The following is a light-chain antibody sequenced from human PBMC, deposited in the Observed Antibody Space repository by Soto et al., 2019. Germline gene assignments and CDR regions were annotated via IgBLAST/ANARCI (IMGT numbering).Light chain of an antibody. Sequence: EVVLTQSPATLSLSPGERATLSCRASQSVSSSYLAWCQQKPGQAPRLLIYGASNRAAGIPARFSGSGSGTDFTLTINSLEPEDFAVYYCQQRSNWPPITFGQGTRLEIK. V-gene: IGKV3-11*01. J-gene: IGKJ5*01. CDR2: GAS. CDR3: QQRSNWPPIT. CDR1: QSVSSSY.